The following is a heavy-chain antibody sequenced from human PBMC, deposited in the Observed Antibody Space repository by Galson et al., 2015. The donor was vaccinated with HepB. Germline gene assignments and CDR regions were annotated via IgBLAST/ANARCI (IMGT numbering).Heavy chain of an antibody. V-gene: IGHV3-74*01. CDR2: INSDGSST. D-gene: IGHD4-17*01. CDR1: GFTFSSYW. Sequence: SLRLSCAASGFTFSSYWMHWVRQAPGKGLVWVSRINSDGSSTSYADSVKGRFTISRDNAKNTLYLQMNSLRAEDTAVYYCASLTVTRNTIDYWGQGTLVTVSS. J-gene: IGHJ4*02. CDR3: ASLTVTRNTIDY.